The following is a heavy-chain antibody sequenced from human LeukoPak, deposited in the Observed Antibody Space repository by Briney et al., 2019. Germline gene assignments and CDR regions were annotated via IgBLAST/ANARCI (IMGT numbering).Heavy chain of an antibody. CDR2: IYYSGST. J-gene: IGHJ3*02. V-gene: IGHV4-59*01. Sequence: PSETLSLTCTVSGGSISSYYWSWIRQPPGKGLEWIGYIYYSGSTNYNPSLKSRVTISVDTSKNQFSLKLSSVTAADTAVYYCARGLDSSGYYYVLHAFDIWGQGTMVTVSS. D-gene: IGHD3-22*01. CDR3: ARGLDSSGYYYVLHAFDI. CDR1: GGSISSYY.